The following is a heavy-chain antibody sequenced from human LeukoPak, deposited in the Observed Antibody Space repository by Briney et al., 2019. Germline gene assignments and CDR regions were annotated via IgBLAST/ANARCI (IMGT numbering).Heavy chain of an antibody. CDR1: GFSFSSYS. CDR3: VRDRIGGSLDY. CDR2: IDTTSSTM. Sequence: GGSLRLSCAPSGFSFSSYSMNWVRQAPGKGLEWVSFIDTTSSTMYYADSVKGRFSISRDNAKNSLFLQMNSLRVEDTAVYSCVRDRIGGSLDYWGQGTLVTVSS. J-gene: IGHJ4*02. V-gene: IGHV3-48*01. D-gene: IGHD1-26*01.